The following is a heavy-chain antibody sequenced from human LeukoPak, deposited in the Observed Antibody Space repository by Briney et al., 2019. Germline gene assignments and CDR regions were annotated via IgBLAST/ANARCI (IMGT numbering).Heavy chain of an antibody. CDR3: ANDAFDI. J-gene: IGHJ3*02. CDR2: IKQDGSEK. Sequence: GGSLRLSCAVSGFTFSSYWMSWVRQAPGKGLEWVANIKQDGSEKYYVDSVKGRFTISRDNAKNSLYLQMNSLRAEDTAVYYCANDAFDIWGQGTMVTVSS. CDR1: GFTFSSYW. V-gene: IGHV3-7*01.